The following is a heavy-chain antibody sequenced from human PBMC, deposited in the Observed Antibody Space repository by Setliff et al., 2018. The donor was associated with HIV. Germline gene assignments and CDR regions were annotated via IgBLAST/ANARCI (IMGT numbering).Heavy chain of an antibody. CDR2: IRSKAYGGTT. D-gene: IGHD2-21*01. CDR3: ASRHNSPSRPFGF. Sequence: PGGSLRLSCTASGFTFGDYAMSWFRQAPGKGLEWVGFIRSKAYGGTTEYAASVKGRFTISRDDSKSIAYLQMNSLKTEDTAVYYCASRHNSPSRPFGFWGQGTLVTVSS. V-gene: IGHV3-49*03. CDR1: GFTFGDYA. J-gene: IGHJ4*02.